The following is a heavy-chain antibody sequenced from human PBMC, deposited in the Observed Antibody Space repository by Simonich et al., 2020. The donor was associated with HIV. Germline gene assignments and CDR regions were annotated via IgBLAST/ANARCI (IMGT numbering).Heavy chain of an antibody. CDR1: GYTFTGYY. Sequence: QVQLVQSGAEVKKPGASVKVSCKASGYTFTGYYRHWVRKAPGQGLEWSGWINPNSGGTNYAQKCQGRVTMTRDTSISTAYMELSRLRSDDTAVFYCARDYYYDTSGYNWFDPWGQGTLVTVSS. J-gene: IGHJ5*02. V-gene: IGHV1-2*02. D-gene: IGHD3-22*01. CDR3: ARDYYYDTSGYNWFDP. CDR2: INPNSGGT.